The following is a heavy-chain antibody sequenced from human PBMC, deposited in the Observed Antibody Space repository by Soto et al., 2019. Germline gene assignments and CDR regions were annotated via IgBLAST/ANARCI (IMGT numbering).Heavy chain of an antibody. CDR2: MNPNSGNT. CDR3: ARREVLRYFDWLPPLDAFDI. J-gene: IGHJ3*02. V-gene: IGHV1-8*01. CDR1: GYTFTIYD. D-gene: IGHD3-9*01. Sequence: GASVKVSCKASGYTFTIYDITWVRQATGQGLEWMGWMNPNSGNTGYAQKFQGRVTMTRNTSISTAYMELSSLRSEDTAVYYCARREVLRYFDWLPPLDAFDIWGQGTMVTVSS.